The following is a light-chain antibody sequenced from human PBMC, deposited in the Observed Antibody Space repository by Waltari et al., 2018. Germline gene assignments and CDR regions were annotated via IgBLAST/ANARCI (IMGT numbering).Light chain of an antibody. V-gene: IGKV3-20*01. Sequence: IVLTQSPGTLSLSPGERATLSCRASQSVSSSYLAWYQQKPGQAPRLLIYGASSRATGSPDRFSGSGSGTDCTLTISRLEPEDFAVYYCQQYGSSPYTFGQGTKLGIK. CDR1: QSVSSSY. CDR3: QQYGSSPYT. CDR2: GAS. J-gene: IGKJ2*01.